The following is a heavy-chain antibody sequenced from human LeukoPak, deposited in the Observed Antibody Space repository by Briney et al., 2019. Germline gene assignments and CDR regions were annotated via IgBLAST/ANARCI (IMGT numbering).Heavy chain of an antibody. CDR3: ARSYHYDSSGYYLDY. D-gene: IGHD3-22*01. CDR1: GFTFSSYE. Sequence: GGSLRLSCVASGFTFSSYEMNWVRQAPGKGLEWVSYISSSGSTIYYPDSVKGRFTISRDNAKNSLYLQMNSLRAEDTAVYYCARSYHYDSSGYYLDYWGQGTLVTVSS. V-gene: IGHV3-48*03. J-gene: IGHJ4*02. CDR2: ISSSGSTI.